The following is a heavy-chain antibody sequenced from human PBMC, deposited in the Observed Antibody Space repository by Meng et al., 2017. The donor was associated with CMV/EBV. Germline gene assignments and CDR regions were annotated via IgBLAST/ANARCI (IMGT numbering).Heavy chain of an antibody. J-gene: IGHJ6*02. D-gene: IGHD3-3*01. CDR3: ARESGILSSGRFLEWLLFRPPYGMDV. Sequence: LKISCAASGFTFDDYGMSWVRQAPGKGLEWVSGINWNGGSTGYADSVKGRFTISRDNAKNSLYLQMNSLRAEDTALYYCARESGILSSGRFLEWLLFRPPYGMDVWGQGTTVTVSS. V-gene: IGHV3-20*04. CDR2: INWNGGST. CDR1: GFTFDDYG.